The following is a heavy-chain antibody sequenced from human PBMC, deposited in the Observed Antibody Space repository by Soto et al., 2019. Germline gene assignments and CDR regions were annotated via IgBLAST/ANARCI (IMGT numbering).Heavy chain of an antibody. CDR3: ARYSYGSDYYVMDV. Sequence: GGSLTLSCAPCRTTFSTYGTRWVRQAPASLLEWVAVISNDGSNKYYADSVKGQFTISRDNSKNTLYLQMNSLRAEDTAVYYCARYSYGSDYYVMDVVGQGTTVTVSS. D-gene: IGHD5-18*01. J-gene: IGHJ6*01. CDR1: RTTFSTYG. CDR2: ISNDGSNK. V-gene: IGHV3-30*03.